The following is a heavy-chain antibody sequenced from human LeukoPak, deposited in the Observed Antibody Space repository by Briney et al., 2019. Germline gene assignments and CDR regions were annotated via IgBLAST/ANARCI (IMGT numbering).Heavy chain of an antibody. D-gene: IGHD3-10*01. V-gene: IGHV3-30*02. J-gene: IGHJ3*02. CDR1: GFTFSSYG. CDR2: IRYDGSNK. Sequence: GGSLRLSCAASGFTFSSYGMHWVRQAPGKGLEWVAFIRYDGSNKYYADSVKGRFTISRDNSKNTLYLQMNSLRAEDTAVYYCARVVRGVFYNAFDIWGQGTMVTVSS. CDR3: ARVVRGVFYNAFDI.